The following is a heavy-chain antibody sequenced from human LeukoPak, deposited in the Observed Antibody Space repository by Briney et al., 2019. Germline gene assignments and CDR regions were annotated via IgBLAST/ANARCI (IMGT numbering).Heavy chain of an antibody. CDR1: GFTFSSYG. Sequence: PGRSLRLSCAASGFTFSSYGMHWVRQAQGKGLEWVAVIWYDGSNKYYADSVKGRFTISRDNSKNTLYLQMNSLRAEDTAVYYCAKDQSTLGFDYWGQGTLVTVSS. J-gene: IGHJ4*02. CDR3: AKDQSTLGFDY. V-gene: IGHV3-33*06. CDR2: IWYDGSNK. D-gene: IGHD2-2*01.